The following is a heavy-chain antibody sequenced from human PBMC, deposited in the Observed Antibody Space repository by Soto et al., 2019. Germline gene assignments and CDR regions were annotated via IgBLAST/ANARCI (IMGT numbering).Heavy chain of an antibody. CDR3: ARGRVYSYGYGLLQI. V-gene: IGHV1-46*01. D-gene: IGHD5-18*01. CDR1: GYTFTSYY. J-gene: IGHJ4*02. Sequence: ASVKVSCEASGYTFTSYYMHCVRQAPGQGLEWMGIINPSGGSTSYAQKFQGRVTMTRDTSTSTVYMELSSLRSEDTAVYYCARGRVYSYGYGLLQIWGQGTLVTVSS. CDR2: INPSGGST.